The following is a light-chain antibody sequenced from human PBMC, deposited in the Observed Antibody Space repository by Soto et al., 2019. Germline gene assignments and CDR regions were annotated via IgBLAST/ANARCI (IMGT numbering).Light chain of an antibody. V-gene: IGKV4-1*01. J-gene: IGKJ2*01. Sequence: DIVMTQSPDSLAVSLGERATINCKSSQSVLYSSNNKNYLAWYQQKPGQPPKLLIYWASTRESGVPDRFSGSGSGTDFPLTLSSLQAEDVAVYYCQQYYSTPPYTFGQGTKLEIK. CDR1: QSVLYSSNNKNY. CDR2: WAS. CDR3: QQYYSTPPYT.